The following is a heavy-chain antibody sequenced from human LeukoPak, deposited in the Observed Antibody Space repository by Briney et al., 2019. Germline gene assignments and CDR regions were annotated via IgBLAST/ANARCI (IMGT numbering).Heavy chain of an antibody. CDR2: IYHSGST. V-gene: IGHV4-30-2*01. CDR1: GGSISSGGYS. D-gene: IGHD3-22*01. J-gene: IGHJ6*02. Sequence: SETLSLTCAVSGGSISSGGYSWSWIRQPPGKGLEWIGYIYHSGSTYYNPSPQSRVAISVDRSKNQFSLKLRSVTAADTAVYYCASYDSSGYYYGEYGMDVWGQGTTVTVSS. CDR3: ASYDSSGYYYGEYGMDV.